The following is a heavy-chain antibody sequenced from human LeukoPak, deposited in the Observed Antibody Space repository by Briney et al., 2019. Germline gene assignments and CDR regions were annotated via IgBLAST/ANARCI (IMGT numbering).Heavy chain of an antibody. J-gene: IGHJ4*02. Sequence: SETLSLTCTVSGGSISSYYWSWIRQPPGKGLEWIGYIYNSGNTNYNPSLKSRVTIAIDTSRNQSSLKLTSVTAADTAVYYCARESYTGTTDTWGQGTLVTVSS. CDR2: IYNSGNT. D-gene: IGHD1-7*01. CDR3: ARESYTGTTDT. V-gene: IGHV4-4*08. CDR1: GGSISSYY.